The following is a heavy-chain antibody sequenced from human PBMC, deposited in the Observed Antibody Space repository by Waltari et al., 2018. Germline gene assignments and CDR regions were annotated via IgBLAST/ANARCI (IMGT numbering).Heavy chain of an antibody. CDR3: ATDLLCSGGSCYLT. J-gene: IGHJ5*02. D-gene: IGHD2-15*01. V-gene: IGHV1-24*01. CDR1: GYTLTALS. CDR2: FDPEDGET. Sequence: QVQLVQSGAEVKKPGASVKVSCTVSGYTLTALSMHWVRQAPGKGLEWMGGFDPEDGETIYAQKFQGRVTMTEDTSTDTAYMELSSLRSEDTAVYYCATDLLCSGGSCYLTWGQGTLVTVSS.